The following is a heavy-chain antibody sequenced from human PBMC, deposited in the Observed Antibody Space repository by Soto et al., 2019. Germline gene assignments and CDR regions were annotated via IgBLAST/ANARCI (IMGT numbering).Heavy chain of an antibody. CDR3: ARVAY. J-gene: IGHJ4*02. CDR1: GFTFTSYV. CDR2: ISGGGSTA. Sequence: EVQLLESGGGLVQRGGSQRLSCAASGFTFTSYVMSWVRQAPGKGLEWVAGISGGGSTAFYADSVKGRFTISRDNAKNTLVLQMNTLRPEDTAMYYCARVAYWGLGTQVTVSS. V-gene: IGHV3-23*01.